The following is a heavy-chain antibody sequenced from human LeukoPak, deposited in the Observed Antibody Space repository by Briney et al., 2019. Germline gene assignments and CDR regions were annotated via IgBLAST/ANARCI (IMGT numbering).Heavy chain of an antibody. CDR3: ASGHYADYD. Sequence: GGSLRLSCSVSEITFSDFWMNWVRQAPGKGLEWVASIKKDGSGEYYVDSVRGRFTISRDNAQNSLYLQMNGLRDEDTAVYYCASGHYADYDWGQGTLVTVSS. D-gene: IGHD4-17*01. V-gene: IGHV3-7*01. J-gene: IGHJ4*02. CDR1: EITFSDFW. CDR2: IKKDGSGE.